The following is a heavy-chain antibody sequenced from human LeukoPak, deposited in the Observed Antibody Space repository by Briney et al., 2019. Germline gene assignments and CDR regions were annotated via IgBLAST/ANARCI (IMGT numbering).Heavy chain of an antibody. CDR3: ARDIRNWRFDL. V-gene: IGHV4-59*01. J-gene: IGHJ2*01. Sequence: SETLSLTCTVSGGFISSYYWSWIRQPPGKGLEWIGYIYYSGSTNYNPSLKSRVTISVDTSKNQFSLKLSSVTAADTAVYYCARDIRNWRFDLWGRGTLVTVSS. CDR1: GGFISSYY. CDR2: IYYSGST.